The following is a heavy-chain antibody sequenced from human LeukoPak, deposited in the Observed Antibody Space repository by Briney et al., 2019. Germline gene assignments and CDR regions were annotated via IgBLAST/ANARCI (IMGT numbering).Heavy chain of an antibody. CDR2: ISAYNGNT. CDR1: GYTFTSYG. D-gene: IGHD3-9*01. J-gene: IGHJ4*02. V-gene: IGHV1-18*01. Sequence: APVNVSCKASGYTFTSYGISWVRQAPGQGLEWMGWISAYNGNTNYAQKLQGRVTMTTDTSTSTAYMELRSLRSDDTAVYYCARGGDLRYFGALLVSSLYSLDYWGQGTLVTVSS. CDR3: ARGGDLRYFGALLVSSLYSLDY.